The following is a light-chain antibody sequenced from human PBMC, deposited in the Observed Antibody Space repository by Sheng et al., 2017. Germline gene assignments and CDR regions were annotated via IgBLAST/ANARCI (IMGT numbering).Light chain of an antibody. CDR1: QSVSGSY. J-gene: IGKJ3*01. Sequence: EIVLTQSPGTLSLSPGERATLSCRASQSVSGSYVAWYQQKPGQPPRLLIFGASTRATGIPDRFSGSGSGTDFTLTISRMEPEDFAVYYCQQRRAFGPGTKVDIK. CDR2: GAS. CDR3: QQRRA. V-gene: IGKV3D-20*02.